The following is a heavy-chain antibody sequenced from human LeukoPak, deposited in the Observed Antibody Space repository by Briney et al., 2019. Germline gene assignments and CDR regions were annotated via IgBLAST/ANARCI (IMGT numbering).Heavy chain of an antibody. CDR2: IKQVGSEK. J-gene: IGHJ6*02. V-gene: IGHV3-7*01. D-gene: IGHD6-13*01. CDR1: GFTFSSYW. CDR3: ARDQADSSSWYFDYYYGMDV. Sequence: GGSLRLSCAASGFTFSSYWMSWVRQAPGKGLEWVANIKQVGSEKYYVDSVKGRFTISRDNAKNSLYLQMNSLRAEDTAVYYCARDQADSSSWYFDYYYGMDVWGQGTTVTVSS.